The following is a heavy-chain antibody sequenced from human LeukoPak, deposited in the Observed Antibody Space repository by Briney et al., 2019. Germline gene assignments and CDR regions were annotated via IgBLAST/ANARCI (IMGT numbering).Heavy chain of an antibody. V-gene: IGHV3-7*01. J-gene: IGHJ4*02. CDR2: INQGGTEK. CDR1: RFTFSNYW. Sequence: PGESLRLPCAASRFTFSNYWMSWVRQAPGKGLEWVASINQGGTEKHFVDSVKGRFTISRDNAQNSLYVQMNSLRAEDTAVYYCARLLFGGYSDYWGQGTLVTVSS. D-gene: IGHD2-15*01. CDR3: ARLLFGGYSDY.